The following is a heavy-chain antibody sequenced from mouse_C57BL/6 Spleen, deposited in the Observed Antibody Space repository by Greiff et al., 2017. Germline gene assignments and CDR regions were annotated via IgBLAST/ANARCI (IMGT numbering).Heavy chain of an antibody. V-gene: IGHV1-18*01. D-gene: IGHD2-4*01. Sequence: EVQLQQSGPELVKPGASVKIPCKASGYTFTDYNMDWVKQSHGKSLEWIGDINPNNGGTIYNQKFKGKATLNVDKSSSTAYMELRSLTSEDTAVYYCVRPYYDYDGMDYWGQGTSVTVSS. CDR3: VRPYYDYDGMDY. CDR1: GYTFTDYN. CDR2: INPNNGGT. J-gene: IGHJ4*01.